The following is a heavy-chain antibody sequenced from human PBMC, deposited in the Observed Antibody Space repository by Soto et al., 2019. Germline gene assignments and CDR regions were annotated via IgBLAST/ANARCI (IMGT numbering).Heavy chain of an antibody. CDR2: IYLGDSDT. D-gene: IGHD2-8*01. CDR1: GYRFPNYW. Sequence: EVQLVQSGAEVKKPGESLKISCKSSGYRFPNYWIGWVRQMPGKGLEWMGIIYLGDSDTRYSPFFQGQVTISADKSLSTAYLHWSSLKASDTATYYCAGKYCTTTSCFKGNEAFDIWGQGTMVTVSS. CDR3: AGKYCTTTSCFKGNEAFDI. V-gene: IGHV5-51*03. J-gene: IGHJ3*02.